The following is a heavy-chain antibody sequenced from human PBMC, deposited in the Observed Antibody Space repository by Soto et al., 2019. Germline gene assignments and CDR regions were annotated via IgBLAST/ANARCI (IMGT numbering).Heavy chain of an antibody. CDR2: IYYSGTT. CDR3: AASCVACGGFNYYGMDV. CDR1: GGSISSGGYY. V-gene: IGHV4-31*03. J-gene: IGHJ6*02. Sequence: SETLSLTCTVSGGSISSGGYYWYWIRQHPGKGLEWIGYIYYSGTTYYNPSLKSRVTISVDTSKNQFSLKLSSVTAADTAVYYWAASCVACGGFNYYGMDVWGQGTTVTVSS. D-gene: IGHD2-21*01.